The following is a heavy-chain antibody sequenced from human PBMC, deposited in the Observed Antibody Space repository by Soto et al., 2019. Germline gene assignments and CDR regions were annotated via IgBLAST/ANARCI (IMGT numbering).Heavy chain of an antibody. CDR2: IKQDESDK. Sequence: PGEALRVSWTVSGGRLSECWKSGGRLLPGKGMEWVANIKQDESDKYYVDSVQGRFTISRDNAKNARYLQMNRLRVEDTAVYFCAAF. V-gene: IGHV3-7*05. CDR3: AAF. J-gene: IGHJ3*01. CDR1: GGRLSECW.